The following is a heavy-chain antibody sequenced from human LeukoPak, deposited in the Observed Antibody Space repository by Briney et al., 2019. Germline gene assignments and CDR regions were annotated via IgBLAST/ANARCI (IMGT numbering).Heavy chain of an antibody. CDR2: ISSSSSYI. CDR3: ARLLRGSDLDY. V-gene: IGHV3-21*01. Sequence: GFLRLSCAASGFTFSSYSMNWVRQAPGKGLEWVSSISSSSSYIYYADSVKGRFTISRDNAKYSLYLQMNSLRAEDTAVYHCARLLRGSDLDYWGQGTLVTVSS. CDR1: GFTFSSYS. D-gene: IGHD4-23*01. J-gene: IGHJ4*02.